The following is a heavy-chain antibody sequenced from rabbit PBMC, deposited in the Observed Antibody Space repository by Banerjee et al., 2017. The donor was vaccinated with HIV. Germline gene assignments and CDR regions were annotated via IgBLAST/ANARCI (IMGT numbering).Heavy chain of an antibody. V-gene: IGHV1S45*01. CDR1: GSDISSYA. Sequence: QEQLKESGGGLVTPAGTLTLTCTASGSDISSYAISWVRQAPGKGLEWIGRINTSSGNTVYATWAKGRFTISRTSSTTVALQMTSLTAADTATYFCAARYTSYAGYPSPFSLWGPGTLVTVS. D-gene: IGHD7-1*01. J-gene: IGHJ4*01. CDR2: INTSSGNT. CDR3: AARYTSYAGYPSPFSL.